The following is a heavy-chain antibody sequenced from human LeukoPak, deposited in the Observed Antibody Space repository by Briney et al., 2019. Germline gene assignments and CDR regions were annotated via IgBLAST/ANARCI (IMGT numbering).Heavy chain of an antibody. CDR2: IYYSGST. J-gene: IGHJ3*02. Sequence: GSLRLSCAASGFTFSSYAMSWVRQAPGKGLEWIGSIYYSGSTYYNPSLKSRVTISVDTSKNQFSLKLSSVTAADTAVYYCARHDPGTGHDAFDIWGQGTMVTVSS. CDR1: GFTFSSYA. D-gene: IGHD1-1*01. CDR3: ARHDPGTGHDAFDI. V-gene: IGHV4-39*01.